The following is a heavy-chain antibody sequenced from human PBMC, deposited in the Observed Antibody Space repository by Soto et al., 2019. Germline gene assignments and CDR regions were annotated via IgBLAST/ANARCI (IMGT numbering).Heavy chain of an antibody. CDR3: ARPMRLVTSTRPCNYFGLDV. J-gene: IGHJ6*02. Sequence: PSETLSLTCAVSGGSFSDYYWSWFRQPPGKGLEWIGKINRSGITNYNSSLMSRVTISLETSKNQFSLNLISVTAADTAVYYCARPMRLVTSTRPCNYFGLDVWGQGTLVTVSS. V-gene: IGHV4-34*01. D-gene: IGHD1-1*01. CDR2: INRSGIT. CDR1: GGSFSDYY.